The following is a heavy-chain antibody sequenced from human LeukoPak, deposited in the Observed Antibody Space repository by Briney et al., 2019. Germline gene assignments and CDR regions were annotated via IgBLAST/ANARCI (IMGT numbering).Heavy chain of an antibody. CDR2: IYTRGST. J-gene: IGHJ4*02. CDR3: AGEGHYYDSSGYYYGGEDY. V-gene: IGHV4-4*07. D-gene: IGHD3-22*01. Sequence: SETLSLTCTVSGGSISSYYWSWIRQPAGKGLERIGRIYTRGSTNYNPSLKSRVTMSVDTSKNQFSLKLSSVTAADTAVYYCAGEGHYYDSSGYYYGGEDYWGQGTLVTVSS. CDR1: GGSISSYY.